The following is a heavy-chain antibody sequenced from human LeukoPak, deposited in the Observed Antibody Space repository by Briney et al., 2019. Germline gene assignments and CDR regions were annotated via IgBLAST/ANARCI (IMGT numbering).Heavy chain of an antibody. CDR2: IYYSGST. Sequence: SETLSLTCAVYGGSFSGYYWSWIRQPPGKGLEWIGYIYYSGSTNYNPSLKSRVTISVDTSKNQFSLKLSSVTAADTAVYYCASSYYDILTGSNGFDPWGQGTLVTVSS. D-gene: IGHD3-9*01. CDR3: ASSYYDILTGSNGFDP. CDR1: GGSFSGYY. J-gene: IGHJ5*02. V-gene: IGHV4-59*01.